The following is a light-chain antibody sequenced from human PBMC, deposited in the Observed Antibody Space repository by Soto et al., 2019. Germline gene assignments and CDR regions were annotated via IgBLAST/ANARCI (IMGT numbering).Light chain of an antibody. CDR2: DAS. CDR1: QSVSSY. CDR3: QQRSNWSQYT. V-gene: IGKV3-11*01. Sequence: EIVLTQSPATLSLSPGERATLSCRASQSVSSYLAWYQQKPGQAPRLLIYDASNRATGIPARFSGSGSGTDFTLTISSLEPEDFAVYYCQQRSNWSQYTFSQGTKLEIK. J-gene: IGKJ2*01.